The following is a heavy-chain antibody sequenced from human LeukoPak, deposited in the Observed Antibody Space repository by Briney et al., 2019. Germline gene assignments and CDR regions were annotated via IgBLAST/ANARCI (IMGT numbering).Heavy chain of an antibody. CDR2: IYTSGST. CDR1: GGSISSYY. D-gene: IGHD3-3*01. V-gene: IGHV4-4*07. J-gene: IGHJ6*03. Sequence: PSETLSLTCTVSGGSISSYYWSWIRQPAGKGLEWIGRIYTSGSTNYNPSLKSRVTMSVDTSKNQFSLRLSSVTAADTAVYYCARDLGTYDFWSGYGSYYYYMDVWGKGTTVTVSS. CDR3: ARDLGTYDFWSGYGSYYYYMDV.